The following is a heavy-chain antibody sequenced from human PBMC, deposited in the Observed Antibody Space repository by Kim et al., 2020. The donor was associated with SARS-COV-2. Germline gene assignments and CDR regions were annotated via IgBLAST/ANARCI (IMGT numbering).Heavy chain of an antibody. D-gene: IGHD6-19*01. V-gene: IGHV1-69*13. CDR1: GGTFSSYA. J-gene: IGHJ6*02. CDR2: IIPIFGTA. CDR3: ASGWYISDYYYGMDV. Sequence: SVKVSCKASGGTFSSYAISWVRQAPGQGLEWMGGIIPIFGTANYAQKFQGRVTITADESTSTAYMELSSLRSEDTAVYYCASGWYISDYYYGMDVWGQGTTVTVSS.